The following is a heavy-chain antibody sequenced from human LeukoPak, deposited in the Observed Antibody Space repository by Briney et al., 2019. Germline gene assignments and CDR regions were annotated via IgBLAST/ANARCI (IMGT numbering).Heavy chain of an antibody. J-gene: IGHJ4*02. V-gene: IGHV3-48*01. D-gene: IGHD6-19*01. CDR1: GFTFSVYN. CDR3: ARGLVRTSSGWYFDY. CDR2: ISSSSYTI. Sequence: GGSLRLSCAASGFTFSVYNMNWVRQAPGKGLEWVSYISSSSYTIHYADSVKGRFTISRDNAKNSLYLQMNSLTAEDTAVYYCARGLVRTSSGWYFDYWGQGTLVTVSS.